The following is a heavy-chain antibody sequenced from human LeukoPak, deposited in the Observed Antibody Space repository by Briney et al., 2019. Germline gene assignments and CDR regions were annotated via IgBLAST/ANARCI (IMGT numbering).Heavy chain of an antibody. J-gene: IGHJ6*03. CDR2: IRYDGSNK. Sequence: GGSLRPSCAASGFTFSSYGMHWVRQAPGKGLEWVAFIRYDGSNKYYADSVKGRFTISRDNSKNTLYLQMNSLRAEDTAVYYCAREYSLYGSGSYYFYYMDVWGKGTTVTVSS. CDR3: AREYSLYGSGSYYFYYMDV. D-gene: IGHD3-10*01. CDR1: GFTFSSYG. V-gene: IGHV3-30*02.